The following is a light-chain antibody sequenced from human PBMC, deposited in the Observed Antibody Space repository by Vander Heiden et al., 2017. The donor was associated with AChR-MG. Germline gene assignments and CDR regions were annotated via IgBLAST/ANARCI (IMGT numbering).Light chain of an antibody. J-gene: IGKJ1*01. CDR1: QSVNSN. CDR3: QQYNNWPPR. CDR2: GAS. V-gene: IGKV3-15*01. Sequence: EIVMTQSPATLSVSPGERATLSCRASQSVNSNLAWYQQKPGQAPRLLIYGASTWATGIPARFSGSGSGTEFTLTISSLQSEDLAVYYCQQYNNWPPRFGQGTKVEIK.